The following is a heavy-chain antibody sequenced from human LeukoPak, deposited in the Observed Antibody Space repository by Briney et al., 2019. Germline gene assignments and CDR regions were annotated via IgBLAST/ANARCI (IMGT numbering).Heavy chain of an antibody. CDR3: ARETHSSGRAGFLGS. J-gene: IGHJ5*02. D-gene: IGHD6-19*01. V-gene: IGHV3-30*01. CDR1: GFTFGSNP. Sequence: GGSLRLSCAASGFTFGSNPMHWVRQAPGKGLQWVAGISSDGSSQHYPDSVKGRFTISRDNSKNTLYLEVNSLRGEDTAVYFCARETHSSGRAGFLGSWGQGTLVAVSS. CDR2: ISSDGSSQ.